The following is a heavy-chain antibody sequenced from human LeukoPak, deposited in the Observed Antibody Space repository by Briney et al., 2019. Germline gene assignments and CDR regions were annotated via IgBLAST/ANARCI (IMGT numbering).Heavy chain of an antibody. CDR2: IYYSGST. CDR3: ARGGGGMRIYGKNWFDP. V-gene: IGHV4-39*07. D-gene: IGHD3-16*01. J-gene: IGHJ5*02. Sequence: SETLSLTCTVSGASISSSTDYWGWIRQPPGKGLEWIANIYYSGSTYYNPSLKSRVTISVDTSKNQFSLKLSSVTAADTAVYYCARGGGGMRIYGKNWFDPWGQGTLVTVSS. CDR1: GASISSSTDY.